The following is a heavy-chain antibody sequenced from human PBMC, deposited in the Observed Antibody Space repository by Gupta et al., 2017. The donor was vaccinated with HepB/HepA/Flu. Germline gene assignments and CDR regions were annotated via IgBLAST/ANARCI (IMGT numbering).Heavy chain of an antibody. CDR2: INANNGDT. CDR1: GYTLADPY. Sequence: QVQLVQSGAEVKKPGASVTVSCKASGYTLADPYIHWVRWVRQAPGQGPEWMGWINANNGDTKYAQRFQDRVTLTRDTSINTAHMELTSLTSDDTAVYFCARTWAGGYDAFDIWGQGTMVTVSS. CDR3: ARTWAGGYDAFDI. J-gene: IGHJ3*02. V-gene: IGHV1-2*02. D-gene: IGHD3-16*01.